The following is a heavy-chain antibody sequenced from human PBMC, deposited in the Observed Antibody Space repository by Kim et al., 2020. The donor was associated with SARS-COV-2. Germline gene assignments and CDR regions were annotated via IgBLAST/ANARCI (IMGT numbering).Heavy chain of an antibody. D-gene: IGHD6-13*01. Sequence: SETLSLTSTVSGGSISSNSYYWGWIRQPPGKGLEWVGSIYYSGTAYYNPSLKSRVTISVDTSKNQFSLKLSSVTAADTAVYYCARQPISSSWKLLDYWG. J-gene: IGHJ4*01. CDR2: IYYSGTA. CDR3: ARQPISSSWKLLDY. CDR1: GGSISSNSYY. V-gene: IGHV4-39*01.